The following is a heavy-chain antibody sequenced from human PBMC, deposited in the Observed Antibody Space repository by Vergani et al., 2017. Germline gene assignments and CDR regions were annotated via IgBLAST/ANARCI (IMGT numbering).Heavy chain of an antibody. CDR2: ISCNSNSE. D-gene: IGHD3-3*01. CDR1: GFKFDEYA. CDR3: AKSDKRGVAIIEYFFDH. J-gene: IGHJ4*01. Sequence: EVELEEFGGGLAQPGMSLRLSCAASGFKFDEYAMHWVRQAPGKGLEWVAGISCNSNSEDYADSVEGRFTISRDNAKNSVFLQMSSLTSEDTAVYYCAKSDKRGVAIIEYFFDHWGHGSLVTVSS. V-gene: IGHV3-9*01.